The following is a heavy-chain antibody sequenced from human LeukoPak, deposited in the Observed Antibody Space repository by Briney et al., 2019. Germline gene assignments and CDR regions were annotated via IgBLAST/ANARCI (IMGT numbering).Heavy chain of an antibody. V-gene: IGHV3-30*02. CDR2: IQNDGNNK. Sequence: PGGSLRLSCAASGFTFSSNGMHWVRQAPGKGLECVAFIQNDGNNKKYADSVKGRFTISRDNAKNSLYLQMNSLRAEDTAVYYCARDPLYDYTINWFDPWGQGTLVTVSS. J-gene: IGHJ5*02. CDR3: ARDPLYDYTINWFDP. CDR1: GFTFSSNG. D-gene: IGHD4-11*01.